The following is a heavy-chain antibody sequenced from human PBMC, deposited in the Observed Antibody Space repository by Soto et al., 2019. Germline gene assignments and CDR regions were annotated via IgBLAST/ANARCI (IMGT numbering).Heavy chain of an antibody. CDR2: ISYSGST. D-gene: IGHD3-22*01. V-gene: IGHV4-30-4*01. J-gene: IGHJ4*02. Sequence: SETLSLTCSVSGDSMNNGDYFWTWIRQTPGKGLQWIGYISYSGSTFHNPSLKTRLAMSVDTSKNQFSVRLWSVTAADTAVYYCARDRAHFYESSGRLDLWGQGMLVTVSS. CDR1: GDSMNNGDYF. CDR3: ARDRAHFYESSGRLDL.